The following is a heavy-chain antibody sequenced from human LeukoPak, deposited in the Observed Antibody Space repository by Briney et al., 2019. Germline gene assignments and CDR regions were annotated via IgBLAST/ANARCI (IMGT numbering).Heavy chain of an antibody. Sequence: PGGSLRLSCAASGFTLRSHSMHWVRQAPGKGLEWVAFIDTSSSYMAYADSVKGRFTISRDNGNNSLFLQMKSLRAEDTAVYYCARPWGSAFFDYWGQGPLVTVSS. CDR1: GFTLRSHS. D-gene: IGHD3-16*01. CDR3: ARPWGSAFFDY. V-gene: IGHV3-21*06. J-gene: IGHJ4*02. CDR2: IDTSSSYM.